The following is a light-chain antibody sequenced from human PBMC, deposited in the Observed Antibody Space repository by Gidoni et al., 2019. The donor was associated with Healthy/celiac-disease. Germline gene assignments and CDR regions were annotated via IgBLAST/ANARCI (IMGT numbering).Light chain of an antibody. J-gene: IGKJ3*01. CDR1: QSISSY. CDR2: AAS. V-gene: IGKV1-39*01. CDR3: QQSYSTPL. Sequence: DIHMTQSPSSLSASVGDRVTITCRASQSISSYLNWYQQKPGKAPKLLIYAASSLQSGVPSRFSGSGSGTDFTLTISSLQPEDFATYYCQQSYSTPLFGPRTKVDIK.